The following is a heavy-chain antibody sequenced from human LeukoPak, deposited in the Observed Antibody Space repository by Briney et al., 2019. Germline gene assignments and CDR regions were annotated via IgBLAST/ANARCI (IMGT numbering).Heavy chain of an antibody. CDR2: ISSSGSTI. J-gene: IGHJ2*01. CDR1: GFTFSDYY. D-gene: IGHD6-13*01. V-gene: IGHV3-11*04. Sequence: PGGSLRLPCAASGFTFSDYYMSWIRQAPGKGLEWVSYISSSGSTIYYADSVKGRFTISRDNAKNSLYLQMNSLRAEDTAVYYCARAAYSSTWYSRYFDLWGRGTLVTVSS. CDR3: ARAAYSSTWYSRYFDL.